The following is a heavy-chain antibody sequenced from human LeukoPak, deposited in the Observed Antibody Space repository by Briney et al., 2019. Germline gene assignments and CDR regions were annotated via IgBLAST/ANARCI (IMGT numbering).Heavy chain of an antibody. CDR1: GYTFTGYY. CDR2: SNPNSGGT. CDR3: ARGQLRFWECLSPGVFNI. J-gene: IGHJ3*02. V-gene: IGHV1-2*02. D-gene: IGHD3-3*01. Sequence: ASVKVSCKASGYTFTGYYMHWVRQAPGQGLEWMGWSNPNSGGTNYAQKFQDRVTITRNTSISRPYMELSSLRSEDTAVYYCARGQLRFWECLSPGVFNIWGKGTRVTV.